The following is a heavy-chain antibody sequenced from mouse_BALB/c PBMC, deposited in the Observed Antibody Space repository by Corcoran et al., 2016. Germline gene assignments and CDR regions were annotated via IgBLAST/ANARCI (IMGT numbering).Heavy chain of an antibody. CDR2: IDPANGNT. CDR1: GFNIKDTY. D-gene: IGHD4-1*01. CDR3: ANWDWYFDV. Sequence: EVQLQLSGAELVKPGASVKLSCTASGFNIKDTYMHWVTQRPEQGLEWIGRIDPANGNTKYDPKFQGKATITADTSSNTAYLQLSSLTSEDTAVYYCANWDWYFDVWGAGTTVTVSS. J-gene: IGHJ1*01. V-gene: IGHV14-3*02.